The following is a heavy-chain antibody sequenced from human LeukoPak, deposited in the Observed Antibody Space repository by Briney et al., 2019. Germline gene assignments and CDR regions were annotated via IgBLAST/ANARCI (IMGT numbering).Heavy chain of an antibody. J-gene: IGHJ6*02. D-gene: IGHD3-3*01. CDR1: GYTFTGYY. Sequence: ASVKVSCKASGYTFTGYYMHWVRQAPGQGLEWLGRINPNSGGTNYAQKFQGRVTMTRDTSISTAYMELSRLRSDDTAVYYCARGGYDFVYYYYGMDVWGQGTTVTVSS. CDR2: INPNSGGT. CDR3: ARGGYDFVYYYYGMDV. V-gene: IGHV1-2*06.